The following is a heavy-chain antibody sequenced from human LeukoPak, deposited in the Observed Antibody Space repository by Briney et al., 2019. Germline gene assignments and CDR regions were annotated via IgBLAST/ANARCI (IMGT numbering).Heavy chain of an antibody. V-gene: IGHV1-69*04. D-gene: IGHD2-15*01. CDR3: ARDPKVTPHTRYSVDYYYGMDV. CDR1: GGTFSSYA. J-gene: IGHJ6*02. Sequence: GASVKVSCKASGGTFSSYAISWVRQAPGQGLEWMGRIIPILGIANYAQKFQGRVTITADKSTSTAYMELSSLRSEDTAVYYCARDPKVTPHTRYSVDYYYGMDVWGQGTTVTVSS. CDR2: IIPILGIA.